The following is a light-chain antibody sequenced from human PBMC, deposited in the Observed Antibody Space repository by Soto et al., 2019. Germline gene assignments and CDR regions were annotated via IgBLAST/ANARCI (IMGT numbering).Light chain of an antibody. Sequence: QSALTQPASVSGSPGQSITISCTGTNSDVGAYPYVSWYQQHPGNAPKLLIYEVADRPSGVSDRFSGPKSGNTASLTISALQAEDEAVYYCSSYATSGTNVIFGGGTKVTVL. CDR3: SSYATSGTNVI. CDR2: EVA. CDR1: NSDVGAYPY. J-gene: IGLJ2*01. V-gene: IGLV2-14*03.